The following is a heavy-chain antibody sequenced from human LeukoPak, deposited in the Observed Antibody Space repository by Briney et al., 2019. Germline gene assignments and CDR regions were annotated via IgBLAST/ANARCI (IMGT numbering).Heavy chain of an antibody. CDR2: IYHSGST. D-gene: IGHD1-26*01. CDR3: ARELLGHGWFDP. J-gene: IGHJ5*02. CDR1: GGSISSGGYS. V-gene: IGHV4-30-2*01. Sequence: SQTLSLTCAVSGGSISSGGYSWSWIRQPPGKGLEWIGYIYHSGSTYYNPSLNSRVTISVDRSKNQFSLKLSSVTAADTAVYYCARELLGHGWFDPWGQGTLVTVSS.